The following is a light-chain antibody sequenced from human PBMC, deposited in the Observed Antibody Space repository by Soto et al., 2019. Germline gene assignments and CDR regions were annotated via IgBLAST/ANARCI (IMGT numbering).Light chain of an antibody. V-gene: IGLV1-40*01. CDR3: SSYTSNNTRVV. Sequence: QSVLTQPPSVSGAPGQRVTISCTGNNSNLGAGYDVHWYQQLPGAAPKLVVFGNRNRPSGVPERFSGSKSGNTASLTISGLQAEDEADYYCSSYTSNNTRVVFGGGTKVTVL. J-gene: IGLJ2*01. CDR2: GNR. CDR1: NSNLGAGYD.